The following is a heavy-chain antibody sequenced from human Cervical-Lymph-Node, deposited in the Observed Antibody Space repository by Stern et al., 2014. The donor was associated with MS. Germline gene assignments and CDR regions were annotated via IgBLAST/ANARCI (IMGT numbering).Heavy chain of an antibody. CDR1: GFTFSTYA. J-gene: IGHJ4*02. V-gene: IGHV3-30-3*01. Sequence: VHLVESGGGVVQPGRSLSLSCVASGFTFSTYAMHWVRQAPGKGLEWVAFVSYDGTQRNSAVSVKARFTISRDNSKNALYLHMNSLRDEDTAVYFCARGGRGVGLEYWGQGALVTVSS. CDR3: ARGGRGVGLEY. D-gene: IGHD3-10*01. CDR2: VSYDGTQR.